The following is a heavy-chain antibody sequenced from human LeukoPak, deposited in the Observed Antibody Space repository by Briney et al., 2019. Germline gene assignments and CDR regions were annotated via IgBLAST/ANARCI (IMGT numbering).Heavy chain of an antibody. D-gene: IGHD3-9*01. CDR2: ISGSGGST. J-gene: IGHJ4*02. Sequence: GGSLRLSCAASGFTFSSYGMSWVRQAPGKGLEWVSAISGSGGSTYYADSVKGRFTISRDNSKNTLYLQMNGLRAEDTAVYYCAKDGNAYYDILTGYYNYWGQGTLVTVSS. CDR3: AKDGNAYYDILTGYYNY. CDR1: GFTFSSYG. V-gene: IGHV3-23*01.